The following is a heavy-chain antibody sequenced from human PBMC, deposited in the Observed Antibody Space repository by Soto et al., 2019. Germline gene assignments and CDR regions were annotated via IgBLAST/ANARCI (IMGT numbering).Heavy chain of an antibody. CDR3: AREAAGRSVMGGMDV. V-gene: IGHV3-30-3*01. Sequence: QVQLVESGGGVVQPGRSLRLSCAASGFTFSSYAMHWVRQAPGKGLEWVAVISYDGSNKYYADSVKGRFTISRDNSKNTLYLQMNSLRAEDTAVYYCAREAAGRSVMGGMDVWGQGTTVTVSS. CDR2: ISYDGSNK. J-gene: IGHJ6*02. CDR1: GFTFSSYA. D-gene: IGHD6-13*01.